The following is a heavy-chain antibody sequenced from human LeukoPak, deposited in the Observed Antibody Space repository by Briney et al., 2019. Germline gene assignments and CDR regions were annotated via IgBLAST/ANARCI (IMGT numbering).Heavy chain of an antibody. D-gene: IGHD6-19*01. J-gene: IGHJ4*02. V-gene: IGHV3-23*01. Sequence: GGSLRLSCAASGFTFSSYAMSWVRQAPGKGLEWVSAISGSGGSTYYADSVKGRFTISRDNSKNTLYPQMNSLRAEDTAVYYCAKLPTGGWFYFDYWGQGTLVTVSS. CDR3: AKLPTGGWFYFDY. CDR1: GFTFSSYA. CDR2: ISGSGGST.